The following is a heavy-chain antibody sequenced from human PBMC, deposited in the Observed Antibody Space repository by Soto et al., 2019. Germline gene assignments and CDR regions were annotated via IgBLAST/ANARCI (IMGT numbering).Heavy chain of an antibody. CDR2: ISYDGSNK. V-gene: IGHV3-30-3*01. D-gene: IGHD3-10*01. CDR3: ARGVRGVIITEYYFVY. CDR1: GFTFSSYA. J-gene: IGHJ4*02. Sequence: QVQLVESGGGVVQPGRSLRLSCAASGFTFSSYAMHWVRQAPGKGLEWVAVISYDGSNKYYADSVKGRFTISRDNSKNTLYLQMNSLRAEDTAVYYCARGVRGVIITEYYFVYWGQGTLVTVSS.